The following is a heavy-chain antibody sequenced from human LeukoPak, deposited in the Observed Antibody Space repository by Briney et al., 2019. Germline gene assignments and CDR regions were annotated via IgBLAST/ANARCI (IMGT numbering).Heavy chain of an antibody. CDR3: ARGLRFLEWLLDYYFYGMDV. V-gene: IGHV3-7*01. Sequence: GGSLRLSCAASGFSFKDYAMHWVRQSPGKGLEWVANIKQDGSEKYYVDSVRGRFTISRDNPKNSLYLQMNSLRAEDTAVYYCARGLRFLEWLLDYYFYGMDVWGQGTTVTVSS. CDR1: GFSFKDYA. J-gene: IGHJ6*02. D-gene: IGHD3-3*01. CDR2: IKQDGSEK.